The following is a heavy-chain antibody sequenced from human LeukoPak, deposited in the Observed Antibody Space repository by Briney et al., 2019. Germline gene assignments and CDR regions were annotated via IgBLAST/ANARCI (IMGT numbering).Heavy chain of an antibody. CDR3: AKDQSGGYDSVPYY. CDR1: GFTFSSYA. Sequence: PGGSLRLSCAASGFTFSSYAMSWVRQAPGKGLEWVSAISGSGGSTYYADSVKGRFTISRDNSKNTLYLQMNSLRVEDTAVYYCAKDQSGGYDSVPYYWGQGTLVTVSS. CDR2: ISGSGGST. V-gene: IGHV3-23*01. D-gene: IGHD5-12*01. J-gene: IGHJ4*02.